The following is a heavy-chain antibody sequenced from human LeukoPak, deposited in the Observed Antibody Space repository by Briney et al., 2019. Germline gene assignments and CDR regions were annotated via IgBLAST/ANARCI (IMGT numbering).Heavy chain of an antibody. D-gene: IGHD3-22*01. CDR1: GFTFSSYE. CDR3: ARDSHKFDSSGYYPDAFDI. CDR2: ISGSRTYI. J-gene: IGHJ3*02. V-gene: IGHV3-21*01. Sequence: GGSLRLSCAASGFTFSSYEMNWVRQAPGKGLEWVSSISGSRTYIYYADSVKGRFTISRDNAKNSLYLQMNSLRAEDTAFYYCARDSHKFDSSGYYPDAFDIWGQGTMVTVSS.